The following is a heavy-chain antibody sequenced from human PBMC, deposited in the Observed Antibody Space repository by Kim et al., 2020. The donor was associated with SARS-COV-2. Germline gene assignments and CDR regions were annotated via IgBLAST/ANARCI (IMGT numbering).Heavy chain of an antibody. Sequence: GGSLRLSCAASGFTFSSYGMHWVRQAPGKGLEWVAVIWYDGSNKYYADSVKGRFTISRDNSKNTLYLQMNSLRAEDTAVYYCAKDREWDYGDSTSMDVWGQGSTVTVSS. D-gene: IGHD4-17*01. CDR2: IWYDGSNK. CDR3: AKDREWDYGDSTSMDV. CDR1: GFTFSSYG. V-gene: IGHV3-33*06. J-gene: IGHJ6*02.